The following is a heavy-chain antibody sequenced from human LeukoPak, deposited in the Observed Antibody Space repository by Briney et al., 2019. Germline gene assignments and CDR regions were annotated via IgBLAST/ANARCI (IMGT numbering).Heavy chain of an antibody. J-gene: IGHJ6*02. V-gene: IGHV1-3*01. D-gene: IGHD2-2*01. CDR1: GYTFTSYA. CDR3: ARKPYYCSSISCYGYYYGMDV. Sequence: GASVKVSCKASGYTFTSYAMHWVRQAPGQRLEWMGWINAGNGNTKYSQKFQGRVTITRDTSASTAYMELSSLRSEDTAVYYCARKPYYCSSISCYGYYYGMDVWGQGTTVTVSS. CDR2: INAGNGNT.